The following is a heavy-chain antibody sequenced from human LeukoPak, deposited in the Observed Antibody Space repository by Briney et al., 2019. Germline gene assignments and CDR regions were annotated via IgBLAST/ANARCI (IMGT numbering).Heavy chain of an antibody. J-gene: IGHJ4*02. CDR1: GFTFSSYA. CDR3: AKHSTYCSGGSCQEDFDY. V-gene: IGHV3-23*01. D-gene: IGHD2-15*01. Sequence: GGSLRLSWAASGFTFSSYAMSWVRQAPGKGLEWVSAISDSGGRTYYAGSVKGRFTISRDNSKNTLYLQMESLRAEDTAVYYCAKHSTYCSGGSCQEDFDYWGQGTLVTVSS. CDR2: ISDSGGRT.